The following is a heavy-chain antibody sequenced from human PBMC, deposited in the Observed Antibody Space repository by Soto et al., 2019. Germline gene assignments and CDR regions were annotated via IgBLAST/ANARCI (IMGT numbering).Heavy chain of an antibody. CDR2: ISASGEGT. J-gene: IGHJ4*02. D-gene: IGHD1-26*01. Sequence: GSLRLSCAASGFTFSSYALSWVRQAPGKGLEWVSVISASGEGTYHVDSVKGRFTISRDNSKNTLYLQMNSLRAEDTAVYYCAKAPNGWELIALDYWGQGTLVTVSS. CDR1: GFTFSSYA. V-gene: IGHV3-23*01. CDR3: AKAPNGWELIALDY.